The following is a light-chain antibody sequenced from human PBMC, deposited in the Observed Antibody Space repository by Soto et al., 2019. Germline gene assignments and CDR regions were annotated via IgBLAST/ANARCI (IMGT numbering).Light chain of an antibody. CDR1: QSISRG. CDR3: QQHNSYWT. J-gene: IGKJ1*01. V-gene: IGKV1-5*03. CDR2: KAS. Sequence: DIEVTQSPSTLSSSVGDIFTIACRASQSISRGLAWYQQKPGKAPKLLIYKASSLQSGVPSRFSGSGSGTEFTLTISSLQPDDFATYYCQQHNSYWTFGQGTKVDI.